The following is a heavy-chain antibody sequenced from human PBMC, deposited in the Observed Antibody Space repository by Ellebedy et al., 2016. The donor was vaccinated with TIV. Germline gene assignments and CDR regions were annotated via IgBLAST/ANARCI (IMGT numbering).Heavy chain of an antibody. CDR3: VKDQIAGDGRWVFDI. D-gene: IGHD5-24*01. V-gene: IGHV3-23*01. J-gene: IGHJ3*02. CDR2: ISVRDGST. CDR1: GFTFSTND. Sequence: GESLKISCAASGFTFSTNDMSWVRQAPGKGPEWVSVISVRDGSTYYADSVKGRFTISRDNSKNTLYLQMNSLRAEDTAVYYCVKDQIAGDGRWVFDIWGQGTVVTVSS.